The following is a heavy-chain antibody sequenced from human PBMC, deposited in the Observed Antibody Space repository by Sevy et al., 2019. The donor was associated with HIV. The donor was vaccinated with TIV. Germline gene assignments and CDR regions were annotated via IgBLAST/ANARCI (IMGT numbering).Heavy chain of an antibody. V-gene: IGHV3-15*01. CDR2: IKSKTDGGTR. Sequence: GGSLRLSCAASGFSFTNAWMSWVRQAPGKGLEWVGRIKSKTDGGTRDFAAHVKGRFAISRDDSKSTFYLQMDSLKTEDTGVYYCTAGVGTSDCDYWGQGILVTVSS. J-gene: IGHJ4*02. CDR1: GFSFTNAW. CDR3: TAGVGTSDCDY. D-gene: IGHD1-26*01.